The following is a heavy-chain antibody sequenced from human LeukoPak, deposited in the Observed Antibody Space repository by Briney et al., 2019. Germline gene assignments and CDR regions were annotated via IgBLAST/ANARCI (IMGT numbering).Heavy chain of an antibody. CDR1: GFTISSNY. J-gene: IGHJ4*02. CDR2: IYYSGST. CDR3: ARAGYYYDSSGPPGY. V-gene: IGHV4-30-4*08. D-gene: IGHD3-22*01. Sequence: LRLSCAASGFTISSNYMSWVRQAPGKGLEWIGYIYYSGSTYYNPSLKSRVTISVDTSKNQFSLKLSSVTAADTAVYYCARAGYYYDSSGPPGYWGQGTLVTVSS.